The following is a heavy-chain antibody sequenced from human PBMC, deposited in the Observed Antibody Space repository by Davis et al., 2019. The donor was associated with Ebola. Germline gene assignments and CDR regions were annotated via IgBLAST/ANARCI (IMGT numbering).Heavy chain of an antibody. Sequence: GESLKISCAASGFTFSSYAMHWVRQAPGKGLEWVAVISYDGSNKYYADSVKGRFTISRDNSKNTLYLQMNSLRAEDTAVYYCARDLRAVPAALDYWGQGTLVTVSS. V-gene: IGHV3-30-3*01. J-gene: IGHJ4*02. CDR2: ISYDGSNK. D-gene: IGHD2-2*01. CDR1: GFTFSSYA. CDR3: ARDLRAVPAALDY.